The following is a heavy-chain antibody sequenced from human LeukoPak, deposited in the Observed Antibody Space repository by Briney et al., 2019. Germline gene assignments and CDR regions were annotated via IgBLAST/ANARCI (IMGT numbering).Heavy chain of an antibody. Sequence: PGGSLRLSCAASGFTYSSDATSWVRQAPGKGLEWVSAISASGGRTYYADSVKGRFTISRDNSKNTLYLQMNSLRAEDTAVYYCAKGHYGSGSYYFDYWGQGTLVTVSS. V-gene: IGHV3-23*01. CDR3: AKGHYGSGSYYFDY. J-gene: IGHJ4*02. D-gene: IGHD3-10*01. CDR2: ISASGGRT. CDR1: GFTYSSDA.